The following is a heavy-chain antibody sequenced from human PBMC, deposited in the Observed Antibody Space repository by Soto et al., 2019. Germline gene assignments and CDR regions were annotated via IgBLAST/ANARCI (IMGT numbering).Heavy chain of an antibody. D-gene: IGHD2-8*02. J-gene: IGHJ3*02. CDR3: VITAGSRNAFDI. CDR1: GFTFSSYA. Sequence: GGSLRLSCAASGFTFSSYAMHWVRQAPGKGLEWVAVISYDGSNKYYADSVKGRFTISRDNSKNTLYLQMNSLRAEDTAVYYCVITAGSRNAFDIWRQGTMVTVSS. CDR2: ISYDGSNK. V-gene: IGHV3-30-3*01.